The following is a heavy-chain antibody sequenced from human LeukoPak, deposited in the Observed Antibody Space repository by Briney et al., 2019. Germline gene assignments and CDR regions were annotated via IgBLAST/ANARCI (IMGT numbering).Heavy chain of an antibody. V-gene: IGHV6-1*01. CDR3: ARRLTQYDCFDP. J-gene: IGHJ5*02. CDR1: GDSVSINSVT. D-gene: IGHD2-2*01. CDR2: AYYRSTWYN. Sequence: SQTLSLTCAISGDSVSINSVTWNWIRQSPSRGLEWLGRAYYRSTWYNDYAVSVRGRITVNPDTSKNQFSLHLNSVTPEDTAVYYCARRLTQYDCFDPWGQGILVTVSS.